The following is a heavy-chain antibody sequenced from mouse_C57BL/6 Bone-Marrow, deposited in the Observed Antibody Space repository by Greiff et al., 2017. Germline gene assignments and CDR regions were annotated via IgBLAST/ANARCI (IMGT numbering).Heavy chain of an antibody. J-gene: IGHJ1*03. V-gene: IGHV14-3*01. CDR3: VSYRFGWLQWYFDV. Sequence: VQLKESVAELVRPGASVKLSCTASGFNIKNTYMHWVKQRPEQGLEWIGRIDPANGNTKYAPKFQGKATITADTSSNTAYLQLSSLTSEDTAIYYCVSYRFGWLQWYFDVWGTGTTVTVSS. CDR1: GFNIKNTY. CDR2: IDPANGNT. D-gene: IGHD2-3*01.